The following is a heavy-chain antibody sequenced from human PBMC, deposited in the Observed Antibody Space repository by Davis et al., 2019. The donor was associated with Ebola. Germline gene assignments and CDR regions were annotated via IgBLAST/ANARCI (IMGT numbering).Heavy chain of an antibody. CDR2: MNPNSGNT. J-gene: IGHJ6*02. D-gene: IGHD6-19*01. CDR1: GYTFTSYD. V-gene: IGHV1-8*01. CDR3: AREGTDYSSGPLVYYYGMDV. Sequence: ASVKVSCKASGYTFTSYDINWVRQATGQGLEWMGWMNPNSGNTGYAQKFQGRVTMTRNTSISTAYMELSSLRSEDTAVYYYAREGTDYSSGPLVYYYGMDVWGQGTTVTVSS.